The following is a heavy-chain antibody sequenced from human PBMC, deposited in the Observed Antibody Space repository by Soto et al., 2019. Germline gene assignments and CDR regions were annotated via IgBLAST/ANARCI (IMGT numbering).Heavy chain of an antibody. CDR1: GFTFSTYG. CDR2: ISYDENTK. J-gene: IGHJ5*02. D-gene: IGHD6-13*01. Sequence: PGGSLRLSCEASGFTFSTYGMHWVRQAPGKGLEWVAIISYDENTKYYADSLKGRFTISRDNSKNTLYLDINNVTPEDTAVYYCAKEVLAAGQGWLDPWGQGTLVTVSS. CDR3: AKEVLAAGQGWLDP. V-gene: IGHV3-30*18.